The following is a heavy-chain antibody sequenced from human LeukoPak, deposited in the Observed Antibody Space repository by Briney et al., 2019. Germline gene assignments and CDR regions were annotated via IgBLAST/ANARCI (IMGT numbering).Heavy chain of an antibody. Sequence: GGSLRLSCAASGFTVSSNYMSWVRQAPGKGLEWVSVIYSGGSTYYADSVKGRFTISRDNSKNTLYLQMNSLRAEDTAVYYCARVWGDGYNSGPFDYWGQGTLVTVSS. CDR2: IYSGGST. V-gene: IGHV3-53*01. J-gene: IGHJ4*02. CDR3: ARVWGDGYNSGPFDY. CDR1: GFTVSSNY. D-gene: IGHD5-24*01.